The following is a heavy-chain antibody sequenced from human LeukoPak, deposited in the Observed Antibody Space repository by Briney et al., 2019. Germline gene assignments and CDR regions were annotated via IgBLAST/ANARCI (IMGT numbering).Heavy chain of an antibody. V-gene: IGHV3-7*01. D-gene: IGHD3-16*01. J-gene: IGHJ4*02. CDR1: GFTFSTYW. Sequence: GGSLRLSCAASGFTFSTYWMNWFRQTPGKGLEWVAKIKADGGEKDHVASVKGRFTISRDNAKNSLYLQMNSLRAEDTAVYYCARDLYPGYWGQGTLVTVSS. CDR2: IKADGGEK. CDR3: ARDLYPGY.